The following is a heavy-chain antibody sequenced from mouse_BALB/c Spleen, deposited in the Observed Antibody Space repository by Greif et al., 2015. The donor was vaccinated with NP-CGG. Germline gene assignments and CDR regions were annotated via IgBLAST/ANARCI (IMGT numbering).Heavy chain of an antibody. CDR1: GYTFTDYW. V-gene: IGHV1-69*01. CDR3: ARGLFYGGYFDY. CDR2: IDTSDSYT. J-gene: IGHJ2*01. Sequence: VQLQESGAELVMPGASVKMSCKASGYTFTDYWMHWVKQRPGQGLEWIGAIDTSDSYTSYNQKFKGKATLTVDESSSTAYMQLSSLTSEDSAVYYCARGLFYGGYFDYWGQGTTLTVSS. D-gene: IGHD1-1*01.